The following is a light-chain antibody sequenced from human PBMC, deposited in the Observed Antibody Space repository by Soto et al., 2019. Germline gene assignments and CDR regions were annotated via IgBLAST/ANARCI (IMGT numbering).Light chain of an antibody. CDR3: SSYATSSTLV. V-gene: IGLV2-14*01. J-gene: IGLJ1*01. Sequence: QSALAQPASVSGSPGQSITISCTGTSSDVGRYNYVAWYQQHPGKAPKVLIFEVSNRPSGVSSRFSGSKSGNTASLNISGLQAGDEADYYCSSYATSSTLVFGTGTKVTVL. CDR2: EVS. CDR1: SSDVGRYNY.